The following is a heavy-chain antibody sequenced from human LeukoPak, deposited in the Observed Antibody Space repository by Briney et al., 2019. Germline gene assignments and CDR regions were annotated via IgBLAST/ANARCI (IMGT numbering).Heavy chain of an antibody. J-gene: IGHJ4*02. CDR2: INHSGST. D-gene: IGHD3-10*01. CDR3: ARHGYYYGSVDY. Sequence: SETLSLTCTVSGGSISSYYWSWIRQPPGKGLEWIGEINHSGSTNYNPSLKSRVTISVDTSKNQFSLKLSSVTAADTAVYYCARHGYYYGSVDYWGQGTLVTVSS. V-gene: IGHV4-34*01. CDR1: GGSISSYY.